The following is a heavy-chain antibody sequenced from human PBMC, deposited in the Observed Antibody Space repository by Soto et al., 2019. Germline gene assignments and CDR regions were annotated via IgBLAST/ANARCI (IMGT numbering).Heavy chain of an antibody. Sequence: EVQLVESGGGLVQPGGSLRLSCAASGFTLSSYSMDWVRQAPGRGLEWVSYISSSSTTIHYADSVKGRFTISRDNAKNSLYLQMNSLRDEDTAVYYCAKALDCSSTSCYIGGLGYWGQGTLVTVSS. J-gene: IGHJ4*02. CDR2: ISSSSTTI. D-gene: IGHD2-2*02. CDR1: GFTLSSYS. V-gene: IGHV3-48*02. CDR3: AKALDCSSTSCYIGGLGY.